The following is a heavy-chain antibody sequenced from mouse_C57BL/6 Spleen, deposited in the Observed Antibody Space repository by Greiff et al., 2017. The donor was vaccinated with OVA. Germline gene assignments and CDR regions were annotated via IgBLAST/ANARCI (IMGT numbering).Heavy chain of an antibody. J-gene: IGHJ4*01. D-gene: IGHD4-1*01. CDR3: ARAGTGTYYYAMDY. CDR1: GFTFSDYY. Sequence: EVHLVESEGGLAQPGSSMKLSCTASGFTFSDYYMAWVRQVPEKGLEWVANINYDGSSTYYLDSLKSRFIISRDNAKNILYLQMSSLKSEDTATYYCARAGTGTYYYAMDYWGQGTSVTVSS. V-gene: IGHV5-16*01. CDR2: INYDGSST.